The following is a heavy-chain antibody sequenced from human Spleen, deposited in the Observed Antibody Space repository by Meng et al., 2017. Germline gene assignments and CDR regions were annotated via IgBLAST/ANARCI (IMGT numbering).Heavy chain of an antibody. CDR2: ISTFNGDT. CDR1: GYSYTSHE. CDR3: ARDGSGSYYNAGWFDP. J-gene: IGHJ5*02. Sequence: ASVKVSCKASGYSYTSHEINWVRQAPGEGLEWMGWISTFNGDTKYAQKFQGRVTMTTGTSTSTAYMELRSLRSDDTAVYYCARDGSGSYYNAGWFDPWGQGTLVTVSS. D-gene: IGHD3-10*01. V-gene: IGHV1-18*01.